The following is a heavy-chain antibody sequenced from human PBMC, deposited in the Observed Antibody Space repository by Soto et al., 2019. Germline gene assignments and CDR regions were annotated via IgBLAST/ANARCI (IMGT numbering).Heavy chain of an antibody. J-gene: IGHJ4*02. V-gene: IGHV3-7*01. D-gene: IGHD2-15*01. CDR2: IKEDGSET. CDR3: VGLLLGY. Sequence: EVQLVDSGGDLVQPGGSLRLSSAASGFTFSRYWMNWVRQAPGKGLEWVASIKEDGSETHYVDSVEGRFTISRDNAKNSLYLQMNSLRAEDSAVYYCVGLLLGYWAQGTLVTVSS. CDR1: GFTFSRYW.